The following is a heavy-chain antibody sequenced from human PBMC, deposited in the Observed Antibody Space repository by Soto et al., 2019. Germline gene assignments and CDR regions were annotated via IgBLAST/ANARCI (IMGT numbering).Heavy chain of an antibody. V-gene: IGHV1-69*01. J-gene: IGHJ6*02. CDR1: GGTFSSNG. CDR3: ARDMDYYYGSGTGNGHGV. D-gene: IGHD3-10*01. Sequence: QEQLVQSGAEVKKPGSSVKVSCKASGGTFSSNGISWVRQAPGQGLEWMGGITPIFVTAKYAQKFQGRVTITADESTNTAYLEVSGLRSEDTAVYYCARDMDYYYGSGTGNGHGVWGQGTTVTV. CDR2: ITPIFVTA.